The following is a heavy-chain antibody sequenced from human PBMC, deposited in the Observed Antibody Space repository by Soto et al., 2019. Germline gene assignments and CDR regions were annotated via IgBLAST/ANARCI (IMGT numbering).Heavy chain of an antibody. D-gene: IGHD4-4*01. CDR2: IYHGEST. J-gene: IGHJ6*02. V-gene: IGHV4-30-2*01. CDR1: GGSISSGGYS. CDR3: ARDSRSTTTYGLDV. Sequence: PSETLSLTCAVSGGSISSGGYSWSWLRLPPGKGLEWIGYIYHGESTNYNPSLRSRVTISVDRAKNQLSLILKSVTPADTAVYYCARDSRSTTTYGLDVWGQGTTVTVSS.